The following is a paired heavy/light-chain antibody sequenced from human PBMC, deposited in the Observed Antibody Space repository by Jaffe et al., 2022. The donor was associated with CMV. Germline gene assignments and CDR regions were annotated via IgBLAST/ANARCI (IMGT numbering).Heavy chain of an antibody. CDR1: GYNFATYW. Sequence: EVQLVQSGAEVKKPGESLKISCKASGYNFATYWIGWVRQMPGKGLEWMGIIFPGDSDIKYSPSFEGQVTISADKSISTAYLQWSSLKASDTAIYYCVRQPLIFGVDYCYMDVWGKGTTVTVSS. J-gene: IGHJ6*03. V-gene: IGHV5-51*01. CDR3: VRQPLIFGVDYCYMDV. CDR2: IFPGDSDI. D-gene: IGHD3-3*01.
Light chain of an antibody. CDR1: QSVTSFH. CDR3: QRYGSSPPST. J-gene: IGKJ2*01. CDR2: DSS. V-gene: IGKV3-20*01. Sequence: VLTQSPGTLSLSPGERATLSCRASQSVTSFHLAWYQQKPGQAPRLLIYDSSSRATGIPDRFSGSGSGTDFTLTISRLEPEDFAVYYCQRYGSSPPSTFGQGTKLEIK.